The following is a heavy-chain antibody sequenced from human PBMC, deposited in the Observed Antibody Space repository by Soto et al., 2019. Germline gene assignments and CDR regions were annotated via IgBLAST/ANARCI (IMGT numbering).Heavy chain of an antibody. CDR3: AHRLRVTAVRAFYY. CDR2: IYWDDDG. V-gene: IGHV2-5*02. J-gene: IGHJ4*02. CDR1: GVSLTTQGVG. Sequence: QITLKESGPTLVKPTQTLTLTCSFSGVSLTTQGVGVGWIRQPPGKAPEWLAVIYWDDDGHYSPSLKSRLTITKAPSKNQVVLTMTNMDPLDTATYYCAHRLRVTAVRAFYYWGQGILVTVSS. D-gene: IGHD3-10*01.